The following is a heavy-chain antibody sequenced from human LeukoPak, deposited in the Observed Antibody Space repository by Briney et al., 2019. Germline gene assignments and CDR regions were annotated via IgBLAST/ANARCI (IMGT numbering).Heavy chain of an antibody. CDR3: ARAWSVVVPAAKLFDP. Sequence: PSETLSLTXTVSGGSISSYYWSWIRQPPGKGLEWIGYIYYSGSTNYNPSLKSRVTISVDTSKNQFSLKLSSVTAADTAVYYCARAWSVVVPAAKLFDPWGQRTLVTVSS. CDR1: GGSISSYY. CDR2: IYYSGST. J-gene: IGHJ5*02. V-gene: IGHV4-59*01. D-gene: IGHD2-2*01.